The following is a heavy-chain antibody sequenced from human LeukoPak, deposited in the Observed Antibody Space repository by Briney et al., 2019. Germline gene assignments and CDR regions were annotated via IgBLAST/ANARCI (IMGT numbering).Heavy chain of an antibody. Sequence: SETLSLTCTVSGGSISSSTYYWGWVRQPPGKGLEWIGSIYYSGSTSYHPSLKSRVTISVDTSKNQFSLRLSSVTAADTAVYYCARGPTMGYYYYYMDVWGKGTTVTVSS. CDR2: IYYSGST. J-gene: IGHJ6*03. V-gene: IGHV4-39*01. CDR1: GGSISSSTYY. D-gene: IGHD3-10*01. CDR3: ARGPTMGYYYYYMDV.